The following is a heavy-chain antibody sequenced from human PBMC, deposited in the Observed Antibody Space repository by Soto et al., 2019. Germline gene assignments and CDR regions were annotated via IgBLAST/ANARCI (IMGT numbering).Heavy chain of an antibody. Sequence: GGSLRLSCAASGFTFCSYGMHWVRQAPGKGLEWVVVISYDGSNKYYADSVKGRFTISRDNSKNTLYLQMNSLRAEDTAVYYCAKDRDTAAYYYGMDVWGQGTTVTVSS. D-gene: IGHD5-18*01. CDR1: GFTFCSYG. J-gene: IGHJ6*02. CDR2: ISYDGSNK. CDR3: AKDRDTAAYYYGMDV. V-gene: IGHV3-30*18.